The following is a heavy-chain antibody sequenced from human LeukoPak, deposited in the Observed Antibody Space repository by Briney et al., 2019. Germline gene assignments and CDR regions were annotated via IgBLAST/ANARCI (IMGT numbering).Heavy chain of an antibody. CDR2: ISWDGGST. D-gene: IGHD6-19*01. V-gene: IGHV3-43*01. CDR1: GFTFSSYA. CDR3: AKDKAVAAYYFDY. Sequence: GGSLRLSCAASGFTFSSYAMSWVRQAPGKGLEWVSLISWDGGSTYYADSVKGRFTISRDNSKNSLYLQMNSLRTEDTALYYCAKDKAVAAYYFDYWGQGTLVTVSS. J-gene: IGHJ4*02.